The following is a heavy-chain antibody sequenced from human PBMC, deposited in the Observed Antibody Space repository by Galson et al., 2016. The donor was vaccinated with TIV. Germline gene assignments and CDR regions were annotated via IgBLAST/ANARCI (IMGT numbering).Heavy chain of an antibody. CDR3: ASDRNTALDTYHQYYGMDV. CDR1: GGTFSTYV. CDR2: IIPLIGTI. V-gene: IGHV1-69*13. Sequence: SVKVSCKASGGTFSTYVFNWVRLAPGQGLGWMGGIIPLIGTINYAQKFQGRVTITADESSTTVYMELNSLRSGDTAVYYCASDRNTALDTYHQYYGMDVWGQGTTVTVSS. D-gene: IGHD5-18*01. J-gene: IGHJ6*02.